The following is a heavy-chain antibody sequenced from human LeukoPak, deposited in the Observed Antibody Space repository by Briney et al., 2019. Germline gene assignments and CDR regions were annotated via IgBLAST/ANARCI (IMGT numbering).Heavy chain of an antibody. Sequence: SETLSLTCAVYGGSFSGYYWSWIRQPPGKGLEWIGEINHSGSTNYNPSLKSRVTISVDTSKNQFSLKLSSGTAADTAVYYCARMAAAGTDYWGQGTLVTVSS. J-gene: IGHJ4*02. CDR3: ARMAAAGTDY. V-gene: IGHV4-34*01. D-gene: IGHD6-13*01. CDR2: INHSGST. CDR1: GGSFSGYY.